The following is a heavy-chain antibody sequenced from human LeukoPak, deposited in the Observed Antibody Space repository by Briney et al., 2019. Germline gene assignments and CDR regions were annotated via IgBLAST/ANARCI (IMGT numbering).Heavy chain of an antibody. CDR1: GYTFTSYY. J-gene: IGHJ4*02. CDR3: ARIGSGRYFDWLPLDY. D-gene: IGHD3-9*01. CDR2: INPSGGST. V-gene: IGHV1-46*01. Sequence: GASVKVSCKASGYTFTSYYMHWVRQAPGQGLEWMGIINPSGGSTSYAQKFQGRVTMTRDTSTSTVYMEPSSLRSEDTAVYYCARIGSGRYFDWLPLDYWGQGTLVTVSS.